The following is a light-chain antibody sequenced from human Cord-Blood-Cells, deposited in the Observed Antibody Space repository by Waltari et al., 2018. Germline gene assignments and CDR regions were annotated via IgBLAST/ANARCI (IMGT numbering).Light chain of an antibody. J-gene: IGKJ1*01. CDR1: QSISSY. CDR3: QQSYSTPWT. Sequence: DIQMTQSPSPLSASVGDRVTITCRASQSISSYLDWYQQKPGKAPKLLIYAASSLHSGVPSRFSGSGSGTDFTLTISSLQPEDFATYYCQQSYSTPWTFGQGTKVEIK. CDR2: AAS. V-gene: IGKV1-39*01.